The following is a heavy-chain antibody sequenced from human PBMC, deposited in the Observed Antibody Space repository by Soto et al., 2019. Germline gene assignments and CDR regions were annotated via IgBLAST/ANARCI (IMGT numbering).Heavy chain of an antibody. D-gene: IGHD1-26*01. CDR1: GASMNSYH. CDR2: IYYSGST. CDR3: ARGVVVGATGLDY. V-gene: IGHV4-30-4*01. Sequence: PSETLSLTCTVSGASMNSYHWSWIRQPPGKGLEWIGYIYYSGSTYYNPSLKSRVTISVDTSKNQFSLKLSSVTAADTAVYYCARGVVVGATGLDYWGQGTLVTVSS. J-gene: IGHJ4*02.